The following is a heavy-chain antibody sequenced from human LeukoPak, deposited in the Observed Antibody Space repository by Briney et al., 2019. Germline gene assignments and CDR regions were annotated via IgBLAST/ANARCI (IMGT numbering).Heavy chain of an antibody. D-gene: IGHD1-26*01. CDR2: ISAYNGNT. V-gene: IGHV1-18*01. CDR3: ARSRSGGSYSPHH. CDR1: GYTFTSYG. Sequence: ASVKVSCKASGYTFTSYGISWVRQAPGQGLEWMGWISAYNGNTNYAQKLQGRVTMTTDTSTSTAYMELRSLRSDHTAVYYCARSRSGGSYSPHHWGQGTLVSVSS. J-gene: IGHJ1*01.